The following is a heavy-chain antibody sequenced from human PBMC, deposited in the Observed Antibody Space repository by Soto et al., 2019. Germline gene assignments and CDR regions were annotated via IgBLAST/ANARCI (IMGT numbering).Heavy chain of an antibody. CDR3: ARDHPHSYGVYYFDY. V-gene: IGHV4-31*03. Sequence: SETLSLTCTVSGGSISSGGYYWSWIRQHPGKGLEWIGYIYYSGSTYYNPSLKSRVTKSVDTSKNKNSLKLSSVTAADTAVYYCARDHPHSYGVYYFDYWGQGTPVTVSS. J-gene: IGHJ4*02. D-gene: IGHD5-18*01. CDR1: GGSISSGGYY. CDR2: IYYSGST.